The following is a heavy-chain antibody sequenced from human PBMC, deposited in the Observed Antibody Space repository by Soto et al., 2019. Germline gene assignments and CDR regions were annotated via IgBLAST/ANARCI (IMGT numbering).Heavy chain of an antibody. CDR3: ARGGSGYVWFNEF. D-gene: IGHD3-22*01. CDR2: IIPVFDTV. Sequence: QEQPVQSGAEVKKSGSSVKVSCKDTGGLFSSYAVSWVRQAPGQGLEWMGGIIPVFDTVYYAQKFQGRVTINADESTNTAYMELSSLRSEDTTMYYCARGGSGYVWFNEFWGQGTLVTVSS. J-gene: IGHJ4*02. V-gene: IGHV1-69*01. CDR1: GGLFSSYA.